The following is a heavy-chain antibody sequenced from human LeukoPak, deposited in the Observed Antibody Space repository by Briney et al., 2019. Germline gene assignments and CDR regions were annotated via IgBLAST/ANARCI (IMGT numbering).Heavy chain of an antibody. V-gene: IGHV3-30-3*01. CDR3: ASPAGSIWFGESDAFDI. CDR2: ISYDGSNK. J-gene: IGHJ3*02. CDR1: GFTFSSYA. D-gene: IGHD3-10*01. Sequence: GRSLRLSCAASGFTFSSYAMHWVRQAPGKGLEWVAVISYDGSNKYYADSVKGRFTISRDNSKNTLYLQMNSLRAEDTAVYYCASPAGSIWFGESDAFDIWGQGTMVTVSS.